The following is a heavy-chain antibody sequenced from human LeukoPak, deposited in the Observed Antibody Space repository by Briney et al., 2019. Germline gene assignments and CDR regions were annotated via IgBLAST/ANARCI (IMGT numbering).Heavy chain of an antibody. V-gene: IGHV1-3*01. Sequence: ASVKVSCKASGYTFTSYAMRWVRQAPGQRLEWMGWINAGNGNTKYSQKFQGRVTITRDTSASTAYMELSSLRSEDTAVYYCAREVESGWDYFDYWGQGTLVTVSS. CDR3: AREVESGWDYFDY. D-gene: IGHD6-19*01. CDR2: INAGNGNT. CDR1: GYTFTSYA. J-gene: IGHJ4*02.